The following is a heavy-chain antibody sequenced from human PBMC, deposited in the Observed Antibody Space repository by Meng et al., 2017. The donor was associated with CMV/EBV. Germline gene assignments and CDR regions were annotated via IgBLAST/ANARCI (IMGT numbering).Heavy chain of an antibody. CDR1: GFSLSTSGVG. J-gene: IGHJ4*02. CDR2: IYWDDDK. V-gene: IGHV2-5*02. D-gene: IGHD3-10*01. Sequence: QITLKESGPTLVKPTXTFTLTCTFSGFSLSTSGVGVGWIRQPPGKALEWLALIYWDDDKRYSPSLKSRLTITKDTSKNQVVLTMTNMDPVDTATYYCARATRGDYFDYWGQGTLVTVSS. CDR3: ARATRGDYFDY.